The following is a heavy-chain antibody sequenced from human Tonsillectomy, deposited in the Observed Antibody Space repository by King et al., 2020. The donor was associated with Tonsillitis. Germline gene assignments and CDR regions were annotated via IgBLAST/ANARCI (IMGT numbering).Heavy chain of an antibody. Sequence: VQLVESGGGLVQPGKSLRLSCAASGFTFDDYAMHWVRQAPGKGLEWVSGISWNSGSIGYADSVKGRFTISRDNAKNSLYLQMNSLRAEDTALYYCARGDTAIALYYYGMDVWGQGTTVTVSS. CDR1: GFTFDDYA. J-gene: IGHJ6*02. CDR2: ISWNSGSI. D-gene: IGHD5-18*01. V-gene: IGHV3-9*01. CDR3: ARGDTAIALYYYGMDV.